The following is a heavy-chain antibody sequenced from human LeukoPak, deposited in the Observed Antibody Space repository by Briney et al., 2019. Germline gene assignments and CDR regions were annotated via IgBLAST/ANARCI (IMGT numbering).Heavy chain of an antibody. D-gene: IGHD3-22*01. CDR1: GFTLSDYA. CDR3: ARASRSGYDY. V-gene: IGHV3-48*02. J-gene: IGHJ4*02. Sequence: GGSLRLSCVVSGFTLSDYAMNWVRQAPGKGLEWLSYISSSSSSIYYADSVKGRFTISRDNAKNSLYLQMSSLRDEDTAVYYCARASRSGYDYWGQGTLVTVSS. CDR2: ISSSSSSI.